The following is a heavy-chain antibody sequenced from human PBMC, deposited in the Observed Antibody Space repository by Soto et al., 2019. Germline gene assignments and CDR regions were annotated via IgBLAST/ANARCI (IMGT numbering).Heavy chain of an antibody. CDR2: ISSSGDST. Sequence: GGSLRLSCAATVFTFNSYAMSWVRQAPGKGLEWISAISSSGDSTHYADSVKGRFTISRDHSKNTLHLQMNGLRAEDTALYYCAGTAGTLRNYFDPWGQGTLVTVSS. D-gene: IGHD1-7*01. J-gene: IGHJ5*02. CDR1: VFTFNSYA. V-gene: IGHV3-23*01. CDR3: AGTAGTLRNYFDP.